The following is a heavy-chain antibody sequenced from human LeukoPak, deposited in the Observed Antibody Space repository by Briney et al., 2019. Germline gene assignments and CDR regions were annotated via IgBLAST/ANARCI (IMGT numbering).Heavy chain of an antibody. CDR1: GFTFSSYA. D-gene: IGHD3-10*01. CDR2: ISYDGSNK. Sequence: GGSLRLSCAASGFTFSSYAMHWVRQAPGKGLEWVAVISYDGSNKYYADSVKGRFTISRDNSKNTLYLQMNSLRTGDTAVYYCAREGSGSYPPYNFDYWGQGTLVTVSS. CDR3: AREGSGSYPPYNFDY. V-gene: IGHV3-30-3*01. J-gene: IGHJ4*02.